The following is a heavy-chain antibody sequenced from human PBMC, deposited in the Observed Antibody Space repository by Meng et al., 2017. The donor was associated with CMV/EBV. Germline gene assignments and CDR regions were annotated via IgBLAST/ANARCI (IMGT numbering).Heavy chain of an antibody. Sequence: SETLSLTCTVSGGSISSYYWSWIRQPPGKGLEWIGYIYYSGSTNYNPSPKSRVTISVDTSKNQFSLKLSSVTAADTAVYYCARLGKNYYGMDVWGQGTTVTVSS. J-gene: IGHJ6*02. V-gene: IGHV4-59*01. CDR3: ARLGKNYYGMDV. CDR1: GGSISSYY. CDR2: IYYSGST.